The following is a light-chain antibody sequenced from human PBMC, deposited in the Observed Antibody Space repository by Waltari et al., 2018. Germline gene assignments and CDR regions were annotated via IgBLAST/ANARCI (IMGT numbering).Light chain of an antibody. CDR2: GIY. Sequence: QSVLTQPPSASGTPGQRVTISCSGGRSNIGNNYVFWYQQFPGTAPKLLIYGIYQRPSGVPARFSGSKSGTSASLAISGLRSEDEADYYCAAWDDSLSVWVFGGGTKLTVL. CDR3: AAWDDSLSVWV. V-gene: IGLV1-47*01. J-gene: IGLJ3*02. CDR1: RSNIGNNY.